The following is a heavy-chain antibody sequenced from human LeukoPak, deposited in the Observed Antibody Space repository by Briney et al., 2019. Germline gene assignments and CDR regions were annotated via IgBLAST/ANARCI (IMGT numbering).Heavy chain of an antibody. CDR3: VTSWVRQQRDF. D-gene: IGHD3-10*01. J-gene: IGHJ4*02. Sequence: GGSLRLSCAASEFSFKDYWMSWVRQAPGKGLEWVADIEPDGSGKTYVDSVKGRFSISRDNAQQSLYLQMDTLTAEDTAVYYCVTSWVRQQRDFWGQGILVTVSP. CDR2: IEPDGSGK. CDR1: EFSFKDYW. V-gene: IGHV3-7*01.